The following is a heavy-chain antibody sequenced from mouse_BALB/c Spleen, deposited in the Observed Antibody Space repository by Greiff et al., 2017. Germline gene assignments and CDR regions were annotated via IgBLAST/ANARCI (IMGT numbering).Heavy chain of an antibody. Sequence: QVQLQQSGAELARPGASVKLSCKASGYTFTSYWMQWVKQRPGQGLEWIGAIYPGDGDTRYTQKFKGKATLTADKSSSTAYMQLSSLASEDSAVYYCARDGPGSYYFDYWGQGTTLTVSS. D-gene: IGHD2-3*01. CDR3: ARDGPGSYYFDY. CDR2: IYPGDGDT. CDR1: GYTFTSYW. J-gene: IGHJ2*01. V-gene: IGHV1-87*01.